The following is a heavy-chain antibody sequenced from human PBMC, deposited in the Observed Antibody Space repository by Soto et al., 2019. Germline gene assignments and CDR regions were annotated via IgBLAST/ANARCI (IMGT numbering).Heavy chain of an antibody. D-gene: IGHD2-15*01. CDR3: AKDTYCSGGFCSTAFDF. J-gene: IGHJ4*02. Sequence: PGGSLRLSCAASGFICSSYDMSWVRQAPGKGLEWISVISHDTATTYYADSVKGRFTISRDNSKNTLYLQMNSLRAEDTAVYYCAKDTYCSGGFCSTAFDFWGQGTLVTVSS. V-gene: IGHV3-23*01. CDR1: GFICSSYD. CDR2: ISHDTATT.